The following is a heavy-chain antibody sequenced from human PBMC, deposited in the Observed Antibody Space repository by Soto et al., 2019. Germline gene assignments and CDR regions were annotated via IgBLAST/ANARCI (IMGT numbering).Heavy chain of an antibody. CDR2: ISGSGST. D-gene: IGHD3-16*01. CDR3: AKALRFTFTTGYYMDV. J-gene: IGHJ6*03. V-gene: IGHV3-23*01. CDR1: GFTVSSYA. Sequence: EVQLLESGGGLVQPGGSLRLSCAASGFTVSSYAMSWVRQAPGKGLEWVSVISGSGSTYSADSVKGRFTISRDSCKNTVYLQMNSLRAGDAAVYYCAKALRFTFTTGYYMDVWGRGTTVTVSS.